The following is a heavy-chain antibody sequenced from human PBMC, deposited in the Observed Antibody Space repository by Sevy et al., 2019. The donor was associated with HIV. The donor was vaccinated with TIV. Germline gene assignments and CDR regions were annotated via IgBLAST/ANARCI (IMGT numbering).Heavy chain of an antibody. V-gene: IGHV3-73*01. CDR1: GFTFSGSA. CDR3: TRHPTTPFDY. Sequence: GGSLRLSCAASGFTFSGSAMHWVRQTSGKGLEWVGRIRSKANSYATAYAASVKGRFTISRDDSKNTAYLQMNSLKTEDTAVYYCTRHPTTPFDYWGQGTLVTVSS. J-gene: IGHJ4*02. D-gene: IGHD4-17*01. CDR2: IRSKANSYAT.